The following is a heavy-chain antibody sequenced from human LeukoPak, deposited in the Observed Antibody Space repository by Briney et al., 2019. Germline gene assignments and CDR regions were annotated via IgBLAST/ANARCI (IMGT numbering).Heavy chain of an antibody. CDR2: FDPEDGET. Sequence: ASVKVSCKVSGYTLTELSMHWVRQAPGKGLEWMGGFDPEDGETIYAQKFQGRVTMTEDTSTDTAYMALSSLRSEDTAVYYCATLPKEQWLVIDYYFDYWGQGTLVTVSS. D-gene: IGHD6-19*01. CDR3: ATLPKEQWLVIDYYFDY. V-gene: IGHV1-24*01. J-gene: IGHJ4*02. CDR1: GYTLTELS.